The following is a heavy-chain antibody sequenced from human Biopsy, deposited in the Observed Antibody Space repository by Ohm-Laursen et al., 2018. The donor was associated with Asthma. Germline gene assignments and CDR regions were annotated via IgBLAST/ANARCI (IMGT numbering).Heavy chain of an antibody. J-gene: IGHJ4*02. CDR3: ARGDSSSGSHYYFDY. CDR2: IYSGGTS. D-gene: IGHD3-22*01. CDR1: GFAVSSDH. V-gene: IGHV3-53*01. Sequence: SLRLSCAASGFAVSSDHMFWVRQAPGKGLEWVSVIYSGGTSHTADSVRGRFTISRDYSKNTLYLQMHSLRAEDTAVYYCARGDSSSGSHYYFDYWGQGTLVTVSS.